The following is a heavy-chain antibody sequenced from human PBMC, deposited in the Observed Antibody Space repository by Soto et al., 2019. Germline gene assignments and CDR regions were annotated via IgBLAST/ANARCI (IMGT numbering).Heavy chain of an antibody. V-gene: IGHV4-31*03. D-gene: IGHD3-10*01. CDR3: ARYGSGSYYPTTFDY. CDR2: IYYSGST. J-gene: IGHJ4*02. CDR1: GGSISSSGYN. Sequence: QVQLQESGPGLVKPSQTLSLTCTVSGGSISSSGYNWSRIRQHPGKGLEWIVYIYYSGSTYYNPSLKRRVTLSVDTPQNHFSLKLSSVTAANTAVYFSARYGSGSYYPTTFDYWGQRTLVTVSS.